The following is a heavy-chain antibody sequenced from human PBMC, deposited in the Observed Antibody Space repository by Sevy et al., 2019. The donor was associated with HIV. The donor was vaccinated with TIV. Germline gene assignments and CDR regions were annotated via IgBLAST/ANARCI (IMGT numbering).Heavy chain of an antibody. V-gene: IGHV4-31*03. CDR1: GGSISSGGYY. CDR3: ASGSGWYDYFDY. CDR2: IYYSGST. D-gene: IGHD6-19*01. J-gene: IGHJ4*02. Sequence: SETLSLTCTVSGGSISSGGYYWSWIRQHPGKGLEWIRYIYYSGSTYYNPSLKSRVTISVDTSKNQFSLKLSSVTAADTAVYYCASGSGWYDYFDYWGQGTLVTVS.